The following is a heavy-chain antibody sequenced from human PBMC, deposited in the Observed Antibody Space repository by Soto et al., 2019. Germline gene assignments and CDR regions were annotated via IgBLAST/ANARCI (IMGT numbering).Heavy chain of an antibody. CDR3: AHSRGYNGYEGPPLDEMDV. Sequence: QITLKESGPTLVKPTQTLTLTCTCSGFSVKTSGVGVGWIRQPPGKTLEWLALIYWNDFKSYTPSLESRLTITKDTSKNHVGLSVTNVDPADTATYYCAHSRGYNGYEGPPLDEMDVGGQGTTVTVSS. CDR1: GFSVKTSGVG. D-gene: IGHD5-12*01. J-gene: IGHJ6*02. CDR2: IYWNDFK. V-gene: IGHV2-5*01.